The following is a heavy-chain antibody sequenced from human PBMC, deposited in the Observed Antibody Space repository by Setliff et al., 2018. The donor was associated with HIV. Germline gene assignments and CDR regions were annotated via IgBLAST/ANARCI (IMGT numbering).Heavy chain of an antibody. D-gene: IGHD2-2*01. CDR2: IYTSGST. CDR3: ACQGLVLLPASIDCRLPPRPLDS. J-gene: IGHJ4*02. V-gene: IGHV4-61*09. Sequence: SETLSLTCTVSRGSISSGTYYWCWIRQPAGKGLEWIGHIYTSGSTNYNPYLKSRVTISVDTSKNQFSLSLSSVPAAATAVYYCACQGLVLLPASIDCRLPPRPLDSRGQGPLVTVSS. CDR1: RGSISSGTYY.